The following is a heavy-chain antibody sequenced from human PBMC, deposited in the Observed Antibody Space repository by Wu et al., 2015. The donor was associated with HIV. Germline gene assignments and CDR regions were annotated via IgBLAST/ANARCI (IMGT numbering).Heavy chain of an antibody. Sequence: QVQLVQSGAEVKTPGASVKVSCRASGGTFSSSAVNWVRQAPGHGLEWMGGINPLFQTTKHTQKFQDRVTFTTDESKSIAYMELSSLRSEDTAVYYCARNTDSVATSLYSLGVWGQGTTVTVSS. CDR2: INPLFQTT. CDR1: GGTFSSSA. J-gene: IGHJ6*02. CDR3: ARNTDSVATSLYSLGV. D-gene: IGHD5-12*01. V-gene: IGHV1-69*01.